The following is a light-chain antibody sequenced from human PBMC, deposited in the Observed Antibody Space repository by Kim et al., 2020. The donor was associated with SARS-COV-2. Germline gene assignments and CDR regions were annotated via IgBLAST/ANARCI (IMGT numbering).Light chain of an antibody. Sequence: LSPGERATLSCRASQTVRNFLAWYQHKPGQAPRLLIYETSNRATGIPARFSGSGSGTDYTLTISGLEPEDFAVYYCQQRSAWPITFGQGTRLEIK. CDR3: QQRSAWPIT. J-gene: IGKJ5*01. CDR1: QTVRNF. CDR2: ETS. V-gene: IGKV3-11*01.